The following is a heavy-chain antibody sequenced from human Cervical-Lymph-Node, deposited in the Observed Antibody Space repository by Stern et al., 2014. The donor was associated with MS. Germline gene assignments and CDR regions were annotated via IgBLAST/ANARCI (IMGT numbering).Heavy chain of an antibody. Sequence: VQLVQSGAELKKPGESLNISCKGSGYSFRSYWIGWVRQMPGKGLEWVGIIYPGDSDTRYTPSFQAQVTISADKSISTAYLQWNSLKASDTATYYCARQATSGEWWNWGQGTLVTVSS. CDR3: ARQATSGEWWN. J-gene: IGHJ4*02. V-gene: IGHV5-51*03. CDR2: IYPGDSDT. CDR1: GYSFRSYW. D-gene: IGHD2-8*01.